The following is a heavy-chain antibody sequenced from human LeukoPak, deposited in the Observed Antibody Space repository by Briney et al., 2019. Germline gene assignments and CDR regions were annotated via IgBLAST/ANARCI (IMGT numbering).Heavy chain of an antibody. D-gene: IGHD4-17*01. V-gene: IGHV4-4*07. CDR2: VYSIGGT. CDR3: ARSLYGDYYFDY. Sequence: SETLSLTCTVSGDSMTKNYWNWIRQAAGEGLEWIGRVYSIGGTNYNPSLKSRITISVDKSKSQFSLKLSSVTAADTAIYYCARSLYGDYYFDYWGQGILVTVSS. CDR1: GDSMTKNY. J-gene: IGHJ4*02.